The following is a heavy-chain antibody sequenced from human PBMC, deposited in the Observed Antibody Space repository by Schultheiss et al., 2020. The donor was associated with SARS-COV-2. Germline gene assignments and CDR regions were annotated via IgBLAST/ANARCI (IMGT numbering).Heavy chain of an antibody. CDR1: SGSISSYY. D-gene: IGHD4-17*01. Sequence: SETLSLTCTVSSGSISSYYWSWIRQPPGKGLEWIGYIYYSGSTNYNPSLKSRVTISVDTSKNQFSLKLSSVTAADTAVYYCARMADYGDYWYFDLWGRGTLVTVSS. CDR3: ARMADYGDYWYFDL. J-gene: IGHJ2*01. CDR2: IYYSGST. V-gene: IGHV4-59*12.